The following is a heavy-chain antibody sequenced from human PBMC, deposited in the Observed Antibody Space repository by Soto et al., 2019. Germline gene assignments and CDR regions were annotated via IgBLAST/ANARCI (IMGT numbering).Heavy chain of an antibody. CDR1: GGSISSGYYY. CDR2: SYYSGNT. CDR3: ASTSLYGREG. J-gene: IGHJ6*04. Sequence: SETRSLTCSVSGGSISSGYYYWSWIRQPPGKGLEWIGNSYYSGNTYYNPSLKSRLIISIDTSKNQFSLKVGSETAADTAVYYCASTSLYGREGWGKGNTVIVSS. V-gene: IGHV4-30-4*01.